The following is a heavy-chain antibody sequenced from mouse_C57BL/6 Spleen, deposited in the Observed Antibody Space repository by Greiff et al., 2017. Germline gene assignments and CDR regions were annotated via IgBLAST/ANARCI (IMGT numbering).Heavy chain of an antibody. V-gene: IGHV1-82*01. D-gene: IGHD1-1*01. CDR3: ARGGYYGSSLYCFDY. CDR2: IYPGDGDT. J-gene: IGHJ2*01. Sequence: QVQLQQSGPELVKPGASVKISCKASGYAFSSSWMNWVKQRPGKGLEWIGRIYPGDGDTNYNGKFKGKATLTADKSSSTAYMQLSSLTSDDSAVYFCARGGYYGSSLYCFDYWGQGTTLTVSS. CDR1: GYAFSSSW.